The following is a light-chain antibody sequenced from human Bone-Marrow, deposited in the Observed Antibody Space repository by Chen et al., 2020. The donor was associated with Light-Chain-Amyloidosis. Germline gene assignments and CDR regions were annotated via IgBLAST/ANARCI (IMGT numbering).Light chain of an antibody. CDR1: QSILYSSNNKNY. V-gene: IGKV4-1*01. J-gene: IGKJ4*01. Sequence: DIVMTQSPDSRAVTVGERATINCKSSQSILYSSNNKNYLDWYQQKPGQAPKLLLYLASTRESGVPERFSGSGSGTEFTLTISSLQAEDVAVYFCQQFYTVPITFGGGTKVDLK. CDR3: QQFYTVPIT. CDR2: LAS.